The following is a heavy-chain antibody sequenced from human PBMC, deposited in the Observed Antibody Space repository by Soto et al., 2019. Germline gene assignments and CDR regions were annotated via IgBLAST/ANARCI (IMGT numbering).Heavy chain of an antibody. D-gene: IGHD2-2*01. CDR1: GFTFSRYV. J-gene: IGHJ4*02. CDR2: INSNGDST. Sequence: PGGSLRLSCVASGFTFSRYVMSWVRQAPGKGLEWVSTINSNGDSTYYADSVKGRFTISRDNSRNSLYLQVNSLRAEDTAVYYCARVPDLVYCSRTSCLYYFDYWGQGALATLAS. V-gene: IGHV3-23*01. CDR3: ARVPDLVYCSRTSCLYYFDY.